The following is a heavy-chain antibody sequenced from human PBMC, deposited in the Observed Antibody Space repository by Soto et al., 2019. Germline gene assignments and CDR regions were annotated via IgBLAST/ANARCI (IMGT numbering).Heavy chain of an antibody. CDR1: GFTFSSYS. V-gene: IGHV3-21*01. Sequence: GGSLRLSGAASGFTFSSYSVNWVRQAPGKGLEWVSSISSDINYIYYADSVKGRFTISRDNARNSLYLQMNSLRAEDTAVYYCARDRSSGGDLTTRRFDYWGHGTLVTVSS. CDR2: ISSDINYI. D-gene: IGHD2-21*02. J-gene: IGHJ4*01. CDR3: ARDRSSGGDLTTRRFDY.